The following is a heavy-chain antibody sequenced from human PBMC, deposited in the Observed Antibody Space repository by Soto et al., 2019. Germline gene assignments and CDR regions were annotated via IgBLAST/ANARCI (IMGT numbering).Heavy chain of an antibody. CDR3: AKERRGLMVYDTLDY. D-gene: IGHD2-8*01. J-gene: IGHJ4*02. V-gene: IGHV3-30*18. Sequence: QVQLVESGGGVVQPGRSLRLSCAASGFTFSSYGMHWVRQAPGKGLEWVAVISYDGSNKYYADSVKGRFTISRDNSKNTLYLQMNSLRAEDTAGYYCAKERRGLMVYDTLDYWGQGTLVTVSS. CDR2: ISYDGSNK. CDR1: GFTFSSYG.